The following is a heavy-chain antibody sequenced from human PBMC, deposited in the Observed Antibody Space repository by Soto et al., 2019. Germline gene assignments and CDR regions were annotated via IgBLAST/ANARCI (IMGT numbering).Heavy chain of an antibody. V-gene: IGHV3-33*01. D-gene: IGHD6-19*01. CDR2: IWYDGNTK. J-gene: IGHJ6*02. CDR1: GFTFNTYG. CDR3: ARPLVAPVAGPYYYGMDV. Sequence: HPGGSLRLSCAASGFTFNTYGFNWVRQAPGKGLEWVAVIWYDGNTKYYADSVKGRFTISRDNLKNTPYLQMNSLTAEDTAVYYCARPLVAPVAGPYYYGMDVWGQGTTVTVSS.